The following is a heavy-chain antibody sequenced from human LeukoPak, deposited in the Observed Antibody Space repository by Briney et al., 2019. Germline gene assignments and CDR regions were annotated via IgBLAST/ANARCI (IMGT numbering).Heavy chain of an antibody. D-gene: IGHD3-3*01. CDR2: ISGSGGST. CDR1: GFTFSSYA. V-gene: IGHV3-23*01. Sequence: GGSLRLSCAASGFTFSSYAMSCVRQAPGKGLEWVSAISGSGGSTYYADSVKGRFTSSRDNSKNTLYLQMNSLRAEDTAVYYCAKESKYITIFGVANYFDYWGQGTLVTVSS. J-gene: IGHJ4*02. CDR3: AKESKYITIFGVANYFDY.